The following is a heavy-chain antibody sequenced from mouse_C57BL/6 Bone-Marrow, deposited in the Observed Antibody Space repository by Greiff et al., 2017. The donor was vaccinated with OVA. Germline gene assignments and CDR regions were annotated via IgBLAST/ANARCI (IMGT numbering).Heavy chain of an antibody. D-gene: IGHD2-5*01. CDR2: ISGGGGNT. V-gene: IGHV5-9*04. Sequence: EVQLVESGGGLVKPGGSLKLSCAASGFTFSSYTMSWVRQTPEKRLEWVATISGGGGNTYYPDSVKGRFTISRDNAKNTLYLQMSSLRSEDTAVYYCARHDSNYAMDYWGQGTSVTVSS. CDR1: GFTFSSYT. CDR3: ARHDSNYAMDY. J-gene: IGHJ4*01.